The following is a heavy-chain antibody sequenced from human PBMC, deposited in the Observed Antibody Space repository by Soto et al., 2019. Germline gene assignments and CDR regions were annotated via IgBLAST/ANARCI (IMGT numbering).Heavy chain of an antibody. CDR3: SRTGYSNYDSDY. CDR1: GFTLSCSV. Sequence: GGSLRLSCAASGFTLSCSVIYWVRQPSGKGLEWVGRIRSRSNGYATAYAASVRGRFTISRDDSKNTAYLQMNSLKTEDTAVYYCSRTGYSNYDSDYWGQGTLVTVSS. CDR2: IRSRSNGYAT. V-gene: IGHV3-73*01. D-gene: IGHD5-12*01. J-gene: IGHJ4*02.